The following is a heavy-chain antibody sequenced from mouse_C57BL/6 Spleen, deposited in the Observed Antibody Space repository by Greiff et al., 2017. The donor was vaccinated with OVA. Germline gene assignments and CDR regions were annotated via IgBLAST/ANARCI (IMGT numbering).Heavy chain of an antibody. D-gene: IGHD2-4*01. V-gene: IGHV1-4*01. J-gene: IGHJ4*01. CDR3: ARNIWDYDECYAMDY. CDR1: GYTFTSYT. CDR2: INPSSGYN. Sequence: QVQLQQSGAELARPGASVKMSCKASGYTFTSYTMHWVKQRPGQGLEWIGYINPSSGYNKYNQKFKDKATLTADKSSSTAYMQLSSLTSEDSAVYYCARNIWDYDECYAMDYWGQGTSVTVSS.